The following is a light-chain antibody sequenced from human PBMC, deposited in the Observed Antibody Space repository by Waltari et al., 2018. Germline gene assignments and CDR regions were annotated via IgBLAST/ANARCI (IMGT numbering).Light chain of an antibody. V-gene: IGLV2-23*01. CDR1: SSDVGSYNL. CDR2: ESS. J-gene: IGLJ3*02. Sequence: QSALTQPASVSGSPGQSITISCTGTSSDVGSYNLVSWYQQHPGKAPKLMIYESSKRPSGVSHRFSGSKSGNTASLTISGLQAEDGADYYCCSYAGSSWVFGGGTTLTVL. CDR3: CSYAGSSWV.